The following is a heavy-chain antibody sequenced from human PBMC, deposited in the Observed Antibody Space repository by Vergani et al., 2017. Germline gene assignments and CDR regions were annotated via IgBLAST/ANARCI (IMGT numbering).Heavy chain of an antibody. CDR3: ARDHCIGDFWSGCVFDY. V-gene: IGHV3-23*01. J-gene: IGHJ4*02. Sequence: EVQLLESGGGLVQPGGSLRLSCAASGFTFSSYAMSWVRQAPGKGLEWVSAISGSGGSTYYADSVKGRFTISRDNSKNTLYLQMNSLRAEDTAVYYCARDHCIGDFWSGCVFDYWDRGTLVAVSA. CDR1: GFTFSSYA. CDR2: ISGSGGST. D-gene: IGHD3-3*01.